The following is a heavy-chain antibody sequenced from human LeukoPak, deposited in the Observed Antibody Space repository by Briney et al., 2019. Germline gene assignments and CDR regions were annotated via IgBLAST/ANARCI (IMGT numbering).Heavy chain of an antibody. V-gene: IGHV4-59*01. CDR1: GGSISSYY. Sequence: SETLSLTCTVSGGSISSYYWSWIRQPPGKGLEWIGYIYYSGSTNYNPSLKSRVTISVDTSKNQFSLKLSSVTAADTAVYYCARDPPHYYGMDVWGQGTTVIVSS. J-gene: IGHJ6*02. CDR2: IYYSGST. CDR3: ARDPPHYYGMDV.